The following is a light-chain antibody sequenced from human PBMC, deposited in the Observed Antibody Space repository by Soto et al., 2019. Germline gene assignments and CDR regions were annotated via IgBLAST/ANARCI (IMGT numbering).Light chain of an antibody. Sequence: IAMIQSPDSLAVSLGERATINCTSSQSVFSASNSQNYLSWYQHKPGRPPKLLIFWASTRASGVPYRFRGSGSGTDFTLTIYNLQAEDVAVYYFLQSYHGLALSFGGGTKVELK. CDR1: QSVFSASNSQNY. V-gene: IGKV4-1*01. CDR2: WAS. J-gene: IGKJ4*01. CDR3: LQSYHGLALS.